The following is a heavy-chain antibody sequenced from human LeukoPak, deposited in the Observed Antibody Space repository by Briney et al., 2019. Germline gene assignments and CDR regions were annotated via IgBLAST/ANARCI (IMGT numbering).Heavy chain of an antibody. Sequence: SVKVSCKASGGTFSSYAISWVRQAPGQGLEWMGGIIPIFGTANYAQKFQGRVTITADESTSTAYMELSSLRSEDTAVYYCAREVSRITIFGVVMSRNWFDPWGQGTLVTVSS. CDR3: AREVSRITIFGVVMSRNWFDP. J-gene: IGHJ5*02. CDR2: IIPIFGTA. V-gene: IGHV1-69*01. CDR1: GGTFSSYA. D-gene: IGHD3-3*01.